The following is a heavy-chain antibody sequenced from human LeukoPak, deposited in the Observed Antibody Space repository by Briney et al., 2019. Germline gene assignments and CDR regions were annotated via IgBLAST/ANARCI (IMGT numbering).Heavy chain of an antibody. D-gene: IGHD3-22*01. Sequence: SETLSLTCTVSGGSISSNSYYWGWLRQPPGKGLEWIGSIYYSGSTYYNPSLKSRVTISVDTSKNQFSLKLSSVTAADTAVYYCAREGVTYHYDSSGQNWFDPWGQGTLVTVSS. CDR1: GGSISSNSYY. CDR3: AREGVTYHYDSSGQNWFDP. V-gene: IGHV4-39*02. J-gene: IGHJ5*02. CDR2: IYYSGST.